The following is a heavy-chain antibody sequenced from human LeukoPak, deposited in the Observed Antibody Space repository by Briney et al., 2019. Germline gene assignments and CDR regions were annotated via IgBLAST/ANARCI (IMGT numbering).Heavy chain of an antibody. CDR2: TYYRSKWYY. V-gene: IGHV6-1*01. J-gene: IGHJ4*02. CDR1: GDSVSSNSAA. Sequence: QTLSLTCAISGDSVSSNSAAWSWIRQSPSRGLEWLGRTYYRSKWYYDYAVSVQSRITINPDTSKNQFSLHLTSVTPEDTAVYYCARGSYNSKWNWGQGTLVIVSS. CDR3: ARGSYNSKWN. D-gene: IGHD6-13*01.